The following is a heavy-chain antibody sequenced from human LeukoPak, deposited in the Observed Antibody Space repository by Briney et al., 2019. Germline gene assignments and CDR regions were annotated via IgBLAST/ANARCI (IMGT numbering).Heavy chain of an antibody. CDR2: IIPIFGTA. V-gene: IGHV1-69*06. CDR1: GGTFSSYA. CDR3: ARIMVRGVIGSGGMDV. D-gene: IGHD3-10*01. Sequence: GASVKVSCKASGGTFSSYAISWVRQAPGQGLEWMGGIIPIFGTANYAQKFQGRVTITADKSTSTAYMELSSLRSEDTAVYYCARIMVRGVIGSGGMDVWGKGTTVTVSS. J-gene: IGHJ6*04.